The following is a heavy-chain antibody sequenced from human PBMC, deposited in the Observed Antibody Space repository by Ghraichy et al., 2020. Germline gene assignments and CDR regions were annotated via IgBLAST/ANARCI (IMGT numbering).Heavy chain of an antibody. Sequence: SETLSLTCTVSGGSISSGGYYWSWIRQHPGKGLEWIGYIYYSGSTYYNPSLKSRVTISVDTSKNQFSLKLSSVTAADTAVYYCARTSSGYCSSTSCEIDYWGQGTLVTVSS. D-gene: IGHD2-2*03. CDR2: IYYSGST. J-gene: IGHJ4*02. CDR1: GGSISSGGYY. V-gene: IGHV4-31*03. CDR3: ARTSSGYCSSTSCEIDY.